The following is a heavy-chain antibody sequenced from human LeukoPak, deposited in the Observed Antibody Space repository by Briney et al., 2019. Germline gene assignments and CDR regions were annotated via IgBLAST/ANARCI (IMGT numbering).Heavy chain of an antibody. CDR2: IYHSGSP. CDR1: GYSISNGHY. V-gene: IGHV4-38-2*02. Sequence: SETLSLTCSVSGYSISNGHYWGWIRQPPGRGLEWIASIYHSGSPYYNPSLKSRVTIAVDTSKNQFSLKLSSVTAADTAVYYCARGGDEQVAVYFFDPWGQGTLVIVSS. CDR3: ARGGDEQVAVYFFDP. J-gene: IGHJ5*02. D-gene: IGHD6-13*01.